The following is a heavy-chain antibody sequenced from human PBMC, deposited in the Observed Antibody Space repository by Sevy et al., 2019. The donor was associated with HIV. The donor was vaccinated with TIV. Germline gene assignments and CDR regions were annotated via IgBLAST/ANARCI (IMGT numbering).Heavy chain of an antibody. V-gene: IGHV3-30*18. CDR2: ISYDGSNK. Sequence: GSLRLSCAASGFTFSSYGMHWVRQAPGKGLEWVAVISYDGSNKYYADSVKGRFTISRDNSKNTLYLQMNSLRAEDTAVYYCAKDSRYCSGGSCYYLDYWGQGTLVTVSS. D-gene: IGHD2-15*01. J-gene: IGHJ4*02. CDR3: AKDSRYCSGGSCYYLDY. CDR1: GFTFSSYG.